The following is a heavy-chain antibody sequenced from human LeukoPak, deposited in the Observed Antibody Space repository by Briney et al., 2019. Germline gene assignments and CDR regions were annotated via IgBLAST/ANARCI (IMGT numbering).Heavy chain of an antibody. CDR1: GFTFDDYG. CDR3: VKLECYFDSTGYLDS. CDR2: LNWNGAST. V-gene: IGHV3-20*04. J-gene: IGHJ4*02. Sequence: GGSLRLSCAASGFTFDDYGLSWVRQVPGKGLEWVSGLNWNGASTGYADSVKGRFTISRDNAKNSLYLQMNSLRDEDTAFYYCVKLECYFDSTGYLDSWGQGSLVTVSS. D-gene: IGHD3-22*01.